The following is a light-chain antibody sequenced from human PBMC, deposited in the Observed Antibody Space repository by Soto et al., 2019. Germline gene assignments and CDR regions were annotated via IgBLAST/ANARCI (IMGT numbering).Light chain of an antibody. CDR3: QSHDSSRSVRV. J-gene: IGLJ3*02. CDR2: GNS. V-gene: IGLV1-40*01. CDR1: SSNIGAGYD. Sequence: QSVLTQPPSVSGAPGQRVTMSCTGSSSNIGAGYDVHWYQQHPGTAPKLLIYGNSNRPSGVPDRFSGSKSGTSASLAITGLQAEHEADYYCQSHDSSRSVRVFGGGTKLTVL.